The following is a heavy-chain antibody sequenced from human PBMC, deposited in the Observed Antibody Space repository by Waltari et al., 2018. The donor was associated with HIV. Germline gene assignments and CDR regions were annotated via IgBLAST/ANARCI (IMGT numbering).Heavy chain of an antibody. Sequence: EVQLVESGGDLVKPGGSLRLACAVSGITLKNAWLSWVRQAPGKGLQWLGHIKSRADGRTRDYAASVSGRFIISTDDLNNTLFLQMNKLKVEDTALYYCSTFEMGSSRDFWGQGTLVTVSS. CDR3: STFEMGSSRDF. D-gene: IGHD1-26*01. CDR1: GITLKNAW. CDR2: IKSRADGRTR. V-gene: IGHV3-15*01. J-gene: IGHJ4*02.